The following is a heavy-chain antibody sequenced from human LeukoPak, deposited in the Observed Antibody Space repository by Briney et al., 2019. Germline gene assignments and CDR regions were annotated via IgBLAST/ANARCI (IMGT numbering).Heavy chain of an antibody. Sequence: GGSLRLSCAASGFTFSSYEMNWVRQAPGKGLEWVSYISSSGSTMYYADSVKGRFTISRDNAKNSLYLQMNSLRAEDTAVYYCARGNLNYGGNSNYWGQGTLVTVSS. V-gene: IGHV3-48*03. CDR1: GFTFSSYE. CDR2: ISSSGSTM. CDR3: ARGNLNYGGNSNY. J-gene: IGHJ4*02. D-gene: IGHD4-23*01.